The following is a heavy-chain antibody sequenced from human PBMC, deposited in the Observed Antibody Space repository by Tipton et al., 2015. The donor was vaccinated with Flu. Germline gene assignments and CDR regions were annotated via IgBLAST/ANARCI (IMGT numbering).Heavy chain of an antibody. CDR3: AREGVTGITWKNAFDF. Sequence: LRLSCAISGDSVSSIDAAWNWIRQSPSRGLEWLGRTYYRSKWKYDFALSVRSRITINPDTSKNQFSLQLNAVTPEDAAVYYCAREGVTGITWKNAFDFWGQGTMVTVSS. CDR1: GDSVSSIDAA. CDR2: TYYRSKWKY. J-gene: IGHJ3*01. V-gene: IGHV6-1*01. D-gene: IGHD2-21*02.